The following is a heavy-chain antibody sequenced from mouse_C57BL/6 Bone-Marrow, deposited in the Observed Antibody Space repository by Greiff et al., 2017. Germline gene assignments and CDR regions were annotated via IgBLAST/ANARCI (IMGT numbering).Heavy chain of an antibody. CDR2: IWSGGST. V-gene: IGHV2-2*01. D-gene: IGHD2-3*01. Sequence: VMLVESGPGLVQPSQSLSITCTVSGFSLTSYGVHWVRQSPGKGLEWLGVIWSGGSTDYNAAFISRLSISKDNSKSQVFFKMNSLQADDTAIYYCARKLDGYYATYYAMDYWGQGTSVTVSS. J-gene: IGHJ4*01. CDR1: GFSLTSYG. CDR3: ARKLDGYYATYYAMDY.